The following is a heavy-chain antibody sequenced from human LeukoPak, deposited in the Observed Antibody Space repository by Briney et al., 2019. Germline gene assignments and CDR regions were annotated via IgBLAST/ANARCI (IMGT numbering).Heavy chain of an antibody. CDR3: ASGPYPAAGTDHQFDY. D-gene: IGHD6-13*01. Sequence: PSETLSLTSAVYVGSFSGYYWSWIRQPPGKGLEWIGEINHSGSTNYNPSLKSRVTISVDTSKNQFSLKLSSVTAADTAVYYCASGPYPAAGTDHQFDYWGQGTLVTVSS. V-gene: IGHV4-34*01. J-gene: IGHJ4*02. CDR2: INHSGST. CDR1: VGSFSGYY.